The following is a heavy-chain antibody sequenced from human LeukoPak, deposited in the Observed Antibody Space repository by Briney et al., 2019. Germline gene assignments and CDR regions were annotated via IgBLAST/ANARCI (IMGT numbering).Heavy chain of an antibody. D-gene: IGHD2-8*01. CDR3: ARENGLTDY. Sequence: SETLSLTCTVSGYSISSGYYWSWIRQPPGKGLEWIGYIYYSGSTNYNPSLKSRVTISVDTSKNQFSLKLSSVTAADTAVYYCARENGLTDYWGQGTLVTVSS. CDR2: IYYSGST. V-gene: IGHV4-61*01. J-gene: IGHJ4*02. CDR1: GYSISSGYY.